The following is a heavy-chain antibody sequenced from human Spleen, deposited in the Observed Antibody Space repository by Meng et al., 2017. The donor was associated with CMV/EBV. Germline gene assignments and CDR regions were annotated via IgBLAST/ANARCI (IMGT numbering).Heavy chain of an antibody. D-gene: IGHD1-26*01. V-gene: IGHV1-18*01. J-gene: IGHJ4*02. Sequence: ASVKVSCKASGYTFTSYGISWVRQAPGQGLEWVGWISAYNGNTNYAQKLQGRVTMTTDTSTSTAYMELRSLRSDDTAVYYCARDPRRIFYSGSYATKLGHRPFDYWGQGTLVTVSS. CDR1: GYTFTSYG. CDR2: ISAYNGNT. CDR3: ARDPRRIFYSGSYATKLGHRPFDY.